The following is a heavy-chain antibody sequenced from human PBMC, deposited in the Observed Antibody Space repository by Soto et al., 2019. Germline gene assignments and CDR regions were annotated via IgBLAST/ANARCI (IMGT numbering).Heavy chain of an antibody. CDR1: GYSFTSYG. CDR3: ARGQSFDRTYYYGMDV. D-gene: IGHD1-7*01. CDR2: ISPYNQNT. J-gene: IGHJ6*02. Sequence: ASVKVSCKTSGYSFTSYGIVWVRQAPGQGLEWMGWISPYNQNTYYAQRFLGRVALTTDTSTSTVYMELRSLRSDDSAIYYCARGQSFDRTYYYGMDVWGQGTPVTVSS. V-gene: IGHV1-18*01.